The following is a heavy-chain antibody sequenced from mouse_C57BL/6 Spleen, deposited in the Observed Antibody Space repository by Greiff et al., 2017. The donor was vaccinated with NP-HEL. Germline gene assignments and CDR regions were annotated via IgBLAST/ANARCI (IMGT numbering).Heavy chain of an antibody. V-gene: IGHV1-64*01. CDR1: GYTLTSYW. CDR3: ARPKDSTGSWFAY. D-gene: IGHD4-1*02. Sequence: QVQLQQPGAELVKPGASVKLSCKASGYTLTSYWMHWVKPRPGQGLEWIGMIHPNSGSTNYNEKFKSKATLTVDKSSSTAYMQLSSLTSEDSAVYYCARPKDSTGSWFAYWGQGTLVTVSA. CDR2: IHPNSGST. J-gene: IGHJ3*01.